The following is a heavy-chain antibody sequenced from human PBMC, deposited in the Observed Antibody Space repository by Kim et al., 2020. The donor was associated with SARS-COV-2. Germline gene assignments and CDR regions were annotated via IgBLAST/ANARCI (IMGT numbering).Heavy chain of an antibody. V-gene: IGHV7-4-1*02. CDR1: GYTFTSYA. CDR3: ARDPSQLGYNWFDP. CDR2: INTNTGNP. Sequence: ASVKVSCKASGYTFTSYAMNWVRQAPGQGLEWMGWINTNTGNPTYAQGFTGRFVFSLDTSVSTAYLQISSLKAEDTAVYYCARDPSQLGYNWFDPWGQGTLVTVSS. J-gene: IGHJ5*02. D-gene: IGHD1-1*01.